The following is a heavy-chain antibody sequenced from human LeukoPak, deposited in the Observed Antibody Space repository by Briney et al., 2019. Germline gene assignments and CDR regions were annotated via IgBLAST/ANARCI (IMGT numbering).Heavy chain of an antibody. CDR2: ISYDGSNK. Sequence: PGGSLRFSCAASGFTFSSYGMHWVRQAPGKGLEWVAVISYDGSNKYYADSVKGRFTISRDNSKNTLYLQMNSLRAEDTAVYYCAKDIAVAGTVAFDIWGQGTMVTVSS. J-gene: IGHJ3*02. CDR3: AKDIAVAGTVAFDI. D-gene: IGHD6-19*01. CDR1: GFTFSSYG. V-gene: IGHV3-30*18.